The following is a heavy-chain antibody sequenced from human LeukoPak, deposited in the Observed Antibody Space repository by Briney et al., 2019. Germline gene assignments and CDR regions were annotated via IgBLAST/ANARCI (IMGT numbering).Heavy chain of an antibody. V-gene: IGHV4-39*07. D-gene: IGHD2-15*01. CDR1: GGSISSSSYY. J-gene: IGHJ3*02. CDR2: IYYSGST. CDR3: AREPPTGYCSGGSCYERAFDI. Sequence: SETLSLTCTVSGGSISSSSYYWGWIRQPPGKGLEWIGSIYYSGSTNYNPSLKSRVTISVDTSKNQFSLKLSSVTAADTAVYYCAREPPTGYCSGGSCYERAFDIWGQGTMVTVSS.